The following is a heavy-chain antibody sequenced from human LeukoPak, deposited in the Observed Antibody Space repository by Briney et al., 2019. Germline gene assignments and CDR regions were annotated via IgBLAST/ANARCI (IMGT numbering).Heavy chain of an antibody. Sequence: PGGSLRLSCAASGFTFSSYGMHWVRQAPGKGLEWVSSISSSSSHIYYADSVKGRFTISRDNAKNSLYLQMNSLRAEDTAVYYCARIPSSWYDTFDYWGQGTLVTVSS. CDR1: GFTFSSYG. J-gene: IGHJ4*02. V-gene: IGHV3-21*01. D-gene: IGHD6-13*01. CDR2: ISSSSSHI. CDR3: ARIPSSWYDTFDY.